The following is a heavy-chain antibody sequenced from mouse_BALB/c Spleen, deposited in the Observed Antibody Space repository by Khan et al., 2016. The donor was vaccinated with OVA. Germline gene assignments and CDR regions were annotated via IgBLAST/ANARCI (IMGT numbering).Heavy chain of an antibody. V-gene: IGHV2-2*02. CDR2: IWSGGST. CDR3: ARNYDYDEGLAY. Sequence: QVQLKESGPGLVQPSQSLSITCTVSGFSLTTYGVHWVRQSPGKGLEWLGVIWSGGSTDYNAAFISRLSISKDNSKSQVFFKMNSLQANDTAIYYCARNYDYDEGLAYWGQGTLVTVAA. CDR1: GFSLTTYG. D-gene: IGHD2-4*01. J-gene: IGHJ3*01.